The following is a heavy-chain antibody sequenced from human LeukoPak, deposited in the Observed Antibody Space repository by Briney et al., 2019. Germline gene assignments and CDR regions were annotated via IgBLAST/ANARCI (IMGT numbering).Heavy chain of an antibody. CDR2: ISYDGSNN. CDR1: VFTSSIYG. CDR3: ARDRPNGDYSFDY. Sequence: PGGSLRLSRAPSVFTSSIYGMHCVPDTPRKGVGRGADISYDGSNNYYAASVKGRFTISRDNSKTTLYMKMNSLRAEDTAVYYCARDRPNGDYSFDYWGQGTLVTVSS. D-gene: IGHD4-17*01. V-gene: IGHV3-30*03. J-gene: IGHJ4*02.